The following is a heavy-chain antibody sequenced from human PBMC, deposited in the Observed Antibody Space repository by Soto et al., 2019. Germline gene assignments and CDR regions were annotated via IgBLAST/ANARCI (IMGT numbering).Heavy chain of an antibody. J-gene: IGHJ3*02. CDR2: INPNGGST. V-gene: IGHV1-46*01. CDR1: GYSFTSQY. Sequence: QVQLVQSGAEVKKPGASVKISCEASGYSFTSQYVHWVRQAPGQGLEWMGIINPNGGSTTYAQKFRGRVHRTRAPVSGTGSKEVGSPASGGPAVFYRGWEQWLRPGGGGTEPLDIWGQGTMVTVAS. D-gene: IGHD5-12*01. CDR3: GWEQWLRPGGGGTEPLDI.